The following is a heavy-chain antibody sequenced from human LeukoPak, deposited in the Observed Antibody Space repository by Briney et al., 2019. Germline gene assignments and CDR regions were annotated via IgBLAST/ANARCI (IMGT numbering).Heavy chain of an antibody. CDR1: GGSISNYY. CDR2: IYSTGST. Sequence: SETLSLTCTVSGGSISNYYWSWIRQPAGKGLEWIGRIYSTGSTYYNPSLKSRVTISVDTSKNQFSLKLSSVTAADTAVYYCARRVMWLQDWFDPWGQGTLVTVSS. CDR3: ARRVMWLQDWFDP. V-gene: IGHV4-59*05. D-gene: IGHD5-18*01. J-gene: IGHJ5*02.